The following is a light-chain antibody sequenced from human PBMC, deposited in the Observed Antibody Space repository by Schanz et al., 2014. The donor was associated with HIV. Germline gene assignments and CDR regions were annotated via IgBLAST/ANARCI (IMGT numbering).Light chain of an antibody. J-gene: IGLJ3*02. CDR3: KSYTSSSTWV. Sequence: QSVLTQPPSASGSRGQSVTISCTGTSSDVGHYDYVSWYQQHPGKAPKVMIYDVTNRPSGVSNRFSGSKSGNTASLTISGLQAEDEADYYCKSYTSSSTWVFGGGTKLTVL. CDR1: SSDVGHYDY. CDR2: DVT. V-gene: IGLV2-14*01.